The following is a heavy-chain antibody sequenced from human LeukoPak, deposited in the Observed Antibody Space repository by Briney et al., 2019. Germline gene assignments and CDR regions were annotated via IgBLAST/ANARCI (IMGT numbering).Heavy chain of an antibody. J-gene: IGHJ1*01. CDR2: IIPILGTA. D-gene: IGHD2-15*01. V-gene: IGHV1-69*05. Sequence: SVKVSCKASGGTFSSYAISWVRQAPGQGLEWMGGIIPILGTANYAQKSQGSVTITTDESTSTAYMELSSLRSEDTAVYYCASGKDIVVVVAADKAAEYFQHWGQGTLVTVSS. CDR3: ASGKDIVVVVAADKAAEYFQH. CDR1: GGTFSSYA.